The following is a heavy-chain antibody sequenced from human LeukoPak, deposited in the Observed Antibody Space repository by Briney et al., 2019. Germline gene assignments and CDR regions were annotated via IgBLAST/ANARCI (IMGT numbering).Heavy chain of an antibody. V-gene: IGHV1-18*01. J-gene: IGHJ6*03. CDR1: GYTFTSYG. CDR2: ISAYNGNT. CDR3: ARVGRGTGTPQSYYYYYMDV. D-gene: IGHD1-1*01. Sequence: ASVKVSCKASGYTFTSYGISWVRQAPGQGLEWMGWISAYNGNTNYAQKLQGRVTMTTDTSTSTAYMELRSLRSDDTAVYYCARVGRGTGTPQSYYYYYMDVWGKGTTVTVSS.